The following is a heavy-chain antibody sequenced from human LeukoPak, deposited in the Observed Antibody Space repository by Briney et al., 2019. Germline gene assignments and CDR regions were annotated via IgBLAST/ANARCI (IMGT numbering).Heavy chain of an antibody. J-gene: IGHJ3*02. D-gene: IGHD2-8*01. CDR3: ARVQGHPPNGLDI. Sequence: GGSLRLSCAASGFTFSSYGMHWVHQAPGKGLEWVAVISYDGSNKYYADSVKGRFTISRDNSKNTLYLQMNSLRAEDTAVYYCARVQGHPPNGLDIWGQGTMVTASS. CDR2: ISYDGSNK. V-gene: IGHV3-30*03. CDR1: GFTFSSYG.